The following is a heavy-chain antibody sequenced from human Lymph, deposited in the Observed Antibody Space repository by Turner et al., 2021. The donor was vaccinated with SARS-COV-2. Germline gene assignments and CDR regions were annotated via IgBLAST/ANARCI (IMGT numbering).Heavy chain of an antibody. J-gene: IGHJ6*02. CDR2: ISYDGSNK. CDR3: ARYGSGGYFYYGLDV. CDR1: GFTFSTYA. V-gene: IGHV3-30*04. Sequence: QVQLVESGGGVVQPGRSLRLSCAASGFTFSTYAIHWVRQAAGKGLEWVAVISYDGSNKYYAGSVKGRFTISRDNSKNTLYLQMNSLRAEDTAVYYCARYGSGGYFYYGLDVWGQGTTVTVSS. D-gene: IGHD3-10*01.